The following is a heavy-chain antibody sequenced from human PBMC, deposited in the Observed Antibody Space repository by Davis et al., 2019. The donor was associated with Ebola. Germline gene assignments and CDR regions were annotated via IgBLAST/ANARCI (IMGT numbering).Heavy chain of an antibody. CDR2: MYYSGST. D-gene: IGHD2-15*01. CDR3: SRVGYCSGGDCPPQ. Sequence: SETLSLTCTVSGGSVSSSRYHWGWIRQPPGKGLEWIGSMYYSGSTYNNPALRGRVTTSVDTSKNQFSLKLSSVTASDTALYYCSRVGYCSGGDCPPQWGPGTLVTVSS. V-gene: IGHV4-39*07. CDR1: GGSVSSSRYH. J-gene: IGHJ4*01.